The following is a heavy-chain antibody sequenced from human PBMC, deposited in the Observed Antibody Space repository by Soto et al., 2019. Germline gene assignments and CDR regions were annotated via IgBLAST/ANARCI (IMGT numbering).Heavy chain of an antibody. CDR3: AREFSTVTNYGMDV. CDR1: GGSISSSSYY. CDR2: FYYSGST. Sequence: SETLSLTCIVSGGSISSSSYYWGWIRQPPGKGLEWIGYFYYSGSTYYNPSLRSRVTISVDTSKNQFSLKLSSVTAADTAVYYCAREFSTVTNYGMDVWGQGTKVTVSS. J-gene: IGHJ6*02. V-gene: IGHV4-39*07. D-gene: IGHD4-17*01.